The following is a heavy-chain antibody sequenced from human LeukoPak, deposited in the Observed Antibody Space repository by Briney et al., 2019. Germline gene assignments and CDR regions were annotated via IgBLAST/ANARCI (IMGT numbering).Heavy chain of an antibody. J-gene: IGHJ4*02. CDR2: IYRGGTT. CDR3: ARAFGPYYFDY. CDR1: GFTVSTTY. D-gene: IGHD3-10*01. Sequence: GGSLRLSCAASGFTVSTTYMNWVRQAPGKGLEWVSLIYRGGTTYYADSVKGRFTISRDNSKNTLDLQMNSLRAEGTALYYCARAFGPYYFDYWGQGALVTVSS. V-gene: IGHV3-66*01.